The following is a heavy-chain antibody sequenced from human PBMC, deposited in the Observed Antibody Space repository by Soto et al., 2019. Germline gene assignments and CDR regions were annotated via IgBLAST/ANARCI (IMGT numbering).Heavy chain of an antibody. Sequence: GGSLRLSCAASGFTFSDYSMNWVRQAPGKGLEWVSYIGGISSTISYADSVKGRFTISRDNAKNSLFLQMNSLRADDTAVYYCARDSAYAFDIWGQGTVVTVSS. V-gene: IGHV3-48*01. J-gene: IGHJ3*02. CDR2: IGGISSTI. CDR1: GFTFSDYS. CDR3: ARDSAYAFDI.